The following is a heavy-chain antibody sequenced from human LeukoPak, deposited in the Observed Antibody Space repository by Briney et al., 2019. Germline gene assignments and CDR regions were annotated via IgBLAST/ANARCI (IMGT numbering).Heavy chain of an antibody. CDR2: IGAYNGNT. Sequence: ASVKVSCKASGYTFTSYGISWVRQAPGQGLEWMGWIGAYNGNTNYAQKLQGRVTMTTDTSTSTAYMELRSLRSDDTAVYYCARAGVVVGATSWFDPWGQGTLVTVSS. CDR1: GYTFTSYG. CDR3: ARAGVVVGATSWFDP. D-gene: IGHD1-26*01. V-gene: IGHV1-18*01. J-gene: IGHJ5*02.